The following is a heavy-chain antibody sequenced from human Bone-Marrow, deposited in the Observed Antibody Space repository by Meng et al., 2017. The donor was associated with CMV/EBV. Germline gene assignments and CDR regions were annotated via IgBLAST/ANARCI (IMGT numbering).Heavy chain of an antibody. CDR2: INSDGSST. J-gene: IGHJ4*02. D-gene: IGHD3-3*01. CDR3: ARDGEYYDFWSGLPDY. Sequence: GESLKISCAASGFTFSSYWMHWVRQAPGKGLVWVSRINSDGSSTSYADSVKGRFTISRDNAKNTLYLQMNSLRAEDTAVYYCARDGEYYDFWSGLPDYWGQGTLFTVSS. CDR1: GFTFSSYW. V-gene: IGHV3-74*01.